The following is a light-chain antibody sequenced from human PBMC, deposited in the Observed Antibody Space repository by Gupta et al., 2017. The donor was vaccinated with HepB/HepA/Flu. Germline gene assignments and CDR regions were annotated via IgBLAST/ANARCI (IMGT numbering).Light chain of an antibody. CDR3: VTWDNSLTPGSV. V-gene: IGLV1-51*01. CDR1: SSNTGNAY. J-gene: IGLJ1*01. CDR2: VNN. Sequence: QSVLTQPPSVSAAPGQKVTISCSGISSNTGNAYVSWYQQLPGTAPNLLIYVNNKRPSGIPDRFSGSKSGTSATLGITGLQTGDEGDYYCVTWDNSLTPGSVFGTGTRVSVL.